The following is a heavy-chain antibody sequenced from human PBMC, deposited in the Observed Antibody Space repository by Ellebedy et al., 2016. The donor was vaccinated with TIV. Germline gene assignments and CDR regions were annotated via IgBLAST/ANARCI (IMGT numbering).Heavy chain of an antibody. Sequence: GESLKISCAASGFTFSDYTMNWVRQAPGKGLEWISHIKSSDGDTYYTDSVKGRFTVSRDNAKSSLFLQMNSLRAEDTAVYYCARDWLFGFDVWGHGTMVIVSS. V-gene: IGHV3-21*05. CDR2: IKSSDGDT. D-gene: IGHD3-16*01. CDR1: GFTFSDYT. J-gene: IGHJ3*01. CDR3: ARDWLFGFDV.